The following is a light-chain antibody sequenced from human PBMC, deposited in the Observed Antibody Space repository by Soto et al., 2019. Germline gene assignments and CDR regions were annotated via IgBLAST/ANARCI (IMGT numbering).Light chain of an antibody. CDR3: EAWDDSLNGPG. CDR2: SNN. V-gene: IGLV1-44*01. Sequence: QSVLTQPPSASGTPGQRVTISCSGSSSNIGSNTVNWYQQLPGTAPKLLIYSNNQRPSGVPDRFSGSKSGTSASLAISGLQSEAEADYYCEAWDDSLNGPGFGGGTQLTVL. CDR1: SSNIGSNT. J-gene: IGLJ3*02.